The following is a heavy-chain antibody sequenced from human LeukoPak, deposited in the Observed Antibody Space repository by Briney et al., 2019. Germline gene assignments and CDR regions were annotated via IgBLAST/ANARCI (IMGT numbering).Heavy chain of an antibody. D-gene: IGHD2-15*01. CDR1: GXSISSGGYS. CDR2: IYHSGST. J-gene: IGHJ5*02. V-gene: IGHV4-30-2*01. CDR3: ARGFVVVVAETGWFDP. Sequence: TSQTLSLTCAVSGXSISSGGYSWSWIRQPPGKGLEWIGYIYHSGSTYYNPSLKSRVTISVDRSKNQFSLKLSSVTAADTAVYYCARGFVVVVAETGWFDPWGQGTLVTVSS.